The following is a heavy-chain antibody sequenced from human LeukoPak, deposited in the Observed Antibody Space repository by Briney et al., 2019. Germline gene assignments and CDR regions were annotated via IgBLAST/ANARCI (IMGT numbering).Heavy chain of an antibody. CDR2: INEDGIGK. V-gene: IGHV3-7*01. J-gene: IGHJ3*01. D-gene: IGHD5-24*01. CDR1: GFTFSSYA. Sequence: PGGSLRLSCAASGFTFSSYAMSWVRQAPGKGLEWVANINEDGIGKYYVGSVKGRFTLSRENAKNSLYLQMNNLRAEDTAVYYCARDGNAYNSLDAFDVRGQGTMVTVSS. CDR3: ARDGNAYNSLDAFDV.